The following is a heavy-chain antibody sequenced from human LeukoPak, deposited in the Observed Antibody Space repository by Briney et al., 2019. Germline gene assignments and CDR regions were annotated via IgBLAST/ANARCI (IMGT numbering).Heavy chain of an antibody. J-gene: IGHJ4*02. D-gene: IGHD3-16*01. CDR3: AKDEATSGGGLAS. V-gene: IGHV3-53*01. Sequence: PGGSLRLSCAASGFTVSGTHMSWVRQAPGKGLEWVSAMYTGGTTYYADSVMGRFTVSRDSSMNTLFLHMNSLRVDDTAVYYCAKDEATSGGGLASWGQGTLVTVSS. CDR1: GFTVSGTH. CDR2: MYTGGTT.